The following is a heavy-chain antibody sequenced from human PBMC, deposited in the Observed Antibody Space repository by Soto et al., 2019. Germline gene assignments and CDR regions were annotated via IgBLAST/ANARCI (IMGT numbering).Heavy chain of an antibody. J-gene: IGHJ4*02. V-gene: IGHV4-30-4*01. CDR1: GYSISTDYY. CDR2: IYYTGGT. CDR3: ARDTASNDYDSHSSYPHFDS. Sequence: SETLSLTCAVSGYSISTDYYWSWIRQPPGKGLEWVGHIYYTGGTFYSPSLKSRLALSVDTSKNQFSLRLSSVTAADTAVYYCARDTASNDYDSHSSYPHFDSWGQGALVTV. D-gene: IGHD3-22*01.